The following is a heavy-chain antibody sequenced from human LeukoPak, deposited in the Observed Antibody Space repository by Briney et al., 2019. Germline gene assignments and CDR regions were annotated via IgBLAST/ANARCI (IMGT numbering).Heavy chain of an antibody. V-gene: IGHV5-51*01. CDR1: GYSFTSYW. J-gene: IGHJ4*02. CDR2: IYPGDSDT. CDR3: ETGTGYYDSSGYYFDY. Sequence: GESLKISCKGSGYSFTSYWIGWVRQMPGKGLEWMGIIYPGDSDTRYSPSFQGQVTISADKSISTAYLQWSSLKASDTAMYYCETGTGYYDSSGYYFDYWGQGTLVTVSS. D-gene: IGHD3-22*01.